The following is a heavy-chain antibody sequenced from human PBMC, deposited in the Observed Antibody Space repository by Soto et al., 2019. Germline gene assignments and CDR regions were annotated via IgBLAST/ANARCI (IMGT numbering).Heavy chain of an antibody. CDR1: GFTFSSYA. D-gene: IGHD2-15*01. CDR3: VKNQDVDLVSLSTADWFAP. Sequence: GGSLRLSCAASGFTFSSYAMSWVRQAPGKGLEWVSAFSVSGGRPHYADSVKGRFTISRDNSKNTLYLQMNSLRAEDTAVYYCVKNQDVDLVSLSTADWFAPWAQGSVVT. CDR2: FSVSGGRP. J-gene: IGHJ5*02. V-gene: IGHV3-23*01.